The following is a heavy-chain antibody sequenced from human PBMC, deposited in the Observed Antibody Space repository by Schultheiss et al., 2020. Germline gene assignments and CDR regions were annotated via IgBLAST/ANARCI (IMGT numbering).Heavy chain of an antibody. D-gene: IGHD3-16*02. CDR3: ASSEGELSPYDY. J-gene: IGHJ4*02. V-gene: IGHV1-2*02. Sequence: ASVKVSCKASGGTFSSYAISWVRQAPGQGLEWMGRIIPNSGGTNYAQKFQGRVTMTRDTSISTAYMELRSLRSDDTAVYYCASSEGELSPYDYWGQGTLVTVSS. CDR1: GGTFSSYA. CDR2: IIPNSGGT.